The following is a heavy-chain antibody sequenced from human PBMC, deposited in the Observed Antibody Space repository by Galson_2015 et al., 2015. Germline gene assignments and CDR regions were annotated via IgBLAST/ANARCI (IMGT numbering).Heavy chain of an antibody. D-gene: IGHD2-15*01. V-gene: IGHV1-24*01. CDR1: GYTLTELS. Sequence: SVKVSCKVSGYTLTELSMHWVRQAPGKGLEWMGGFDPEDGETIYAQKFQGRVTMTEDTSTDTAYMELSSLRSEDTAVYYCATGVLVYCSGGSCHNWFDPSGQGTLVTVSS. CDR2: FDPEDGET. CDR3: ATGVLVYCSGGSCHNWFDP. J-gene: IGHJ5*02.